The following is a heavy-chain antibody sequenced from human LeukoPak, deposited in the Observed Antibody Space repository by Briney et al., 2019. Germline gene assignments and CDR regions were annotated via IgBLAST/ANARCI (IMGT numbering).Heavy chain of an antibody. D-gene: IGHD1-1*01. Sequence: GASVKVSCKASGYPFTGYFIHWVRQAPGQGLEWMGWINPDSGGTNYPPKLQGRVTMTRDTSISTAYMELSSLRSEDTAVYYCAAGYSLPPIDYWGQGTLVTVSS. J-gene: IGHJ4*02. V-gene: IGHV1-2*02. CDR2: INPDSGGT. CDR3: AAGYSLPPIDY. CDR1: GYPFTGYF.